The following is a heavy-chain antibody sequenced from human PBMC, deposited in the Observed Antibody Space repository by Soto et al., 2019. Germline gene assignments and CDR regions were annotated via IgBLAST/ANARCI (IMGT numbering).Heavy chain of an antibody. J-gene: IGHJ5*02. CDR1: GFTFSSYA. D-gene: IGHD6-6*01. CDR2: ISGSGGST. CDR3: AKVAFEYSSSQGWFDP. V-gene: IGHV3-23*01. Sequence: EVQLLESGGGLVQPGGSLRLSCAASGFTFSSYAMSWVRQAPGKGLEWVSAISGSGGSTYYADSVKGWFTISRDNSKNTLYLQMNSLRAEDTAVYYCAKVAFEYSSSQGWFDPWGQGTLVTVSS.